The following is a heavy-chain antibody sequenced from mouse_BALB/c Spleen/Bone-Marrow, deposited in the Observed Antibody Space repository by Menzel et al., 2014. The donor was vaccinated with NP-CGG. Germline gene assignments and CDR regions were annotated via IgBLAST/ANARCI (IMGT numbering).Heavy chain of an antibody. CDR3: AREGRSHFDH. CDR1: GYTFTSYN. Sequence: LQQSGAELVKPGASMKMSCKASGYTFTSYNLHWIKQTPGQGLEWIGAIYPGNGDTSYNQRFKGKATLTTDKSSNTAYMQLSSQTSEDSAVYYCAREGRSHFDHWGQGSTLTVSS. V-gene: IGHV1-12*01. J-gene: IGHJ2*01. CDR2: IYPGNGDT.